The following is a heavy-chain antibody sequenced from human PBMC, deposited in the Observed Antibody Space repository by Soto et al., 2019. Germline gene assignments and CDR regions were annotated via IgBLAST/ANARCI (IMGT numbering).Heavy chain of an antibody. CDR3: ARGRSITMLRGAPPDY. Sequence: SETLSLTCTVSGDSISGGRYHWGWIRQPPGKGLEWIATINYSGNTHYNPSLRSRVTISVDTSKSQFSLRLSSVTAADTAVYYCARGRSITMLRGAPPDYWGQGTLVTVSS. CDR1: GDSISGGRYH. V-gene: IGHV4-39*01. CDR2: INYSGNT. D-gene: IGHD3-10*01. J-gene: IGHJ4*02.